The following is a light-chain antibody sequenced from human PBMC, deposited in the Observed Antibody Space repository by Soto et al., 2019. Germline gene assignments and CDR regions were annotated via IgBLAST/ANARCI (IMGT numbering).Light chain of an antibody. J-gene: IGLJ1*01. V-gene: IGLV2-14*01. CDR2: DVS. CDR3: SSYTSINTHV. CDR1: SSDVGGYNF. Sequence: QSALTQPASVSGSPGQSITISCTGTSSDVGGYNFVSWYQQHPGKAPKLIISDVSNRPSGVSTRFSGSKSGNTVSLTISGLQAEDEADYYCSSYTSINTHVFGTGTKLTVL.